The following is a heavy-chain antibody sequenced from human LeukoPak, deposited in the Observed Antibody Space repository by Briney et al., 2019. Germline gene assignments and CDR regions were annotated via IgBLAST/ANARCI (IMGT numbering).Heavy chain of an antibody. V-gene: IGHV3-33*01. CDR2: IWYDGSNK. J-gene: IGHJ6*02. CDR1: GFTFSSYG. Sequence: GRSLRLSCAASGFTFSSYGMHWVSQAPGKELEWVAVIWYDGSNKYYADSVKGRFTISRDNSKNTLYLQMNSLRAEDTAVYYCARDGHSFWSGVGMDVWGQGTTVTVSS. D-gene: IGHD3-3*01. CDR3: ARDGHSFWSGVGMDV.